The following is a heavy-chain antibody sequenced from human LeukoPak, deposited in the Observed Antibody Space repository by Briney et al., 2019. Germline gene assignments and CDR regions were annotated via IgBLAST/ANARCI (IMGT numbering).Heavy chain of an antibody. CDR2: INPRGGST. J-gene: IGHJ3*02. CDR3: ARVKSYYYDTSDKDAFDI. D-gene: IGHD3-22*01. CDR1: GYTFTSHF. V-gene: IGHV1-46*01. Sequence: ASVKVSCKASGYTFTSHFMHWVRQAPGQGFEWMGIINPRGGSTSYTQKFQGRVTMTRDTSTSTVYMELSSLRSEDTAVYYCARVKSYYYDTSDKDAFDIWGQGTMVTVSS.